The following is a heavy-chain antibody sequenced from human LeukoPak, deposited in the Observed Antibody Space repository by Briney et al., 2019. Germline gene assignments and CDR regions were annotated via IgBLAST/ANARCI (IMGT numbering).Heavy chain of an antibody. V-gene: IGHV1-69*05. CDR2: IITIFGTA. CDR3: ASSLLWFGEFHIRTFDY. D-gene: IGHD3-10*01. J-gene: IGHJ4*02. Sequence: SVKVSCKASGGTFSSYAISWVRQAPGQGLERMGGIITIFGTANYAQKFQGRVTITTDESTSTAYMELSSLRSEDTAVYYCASSLLWFGEFHIRTFDYWGQGTLVTVSS. CDR1: GGTFSSYA.